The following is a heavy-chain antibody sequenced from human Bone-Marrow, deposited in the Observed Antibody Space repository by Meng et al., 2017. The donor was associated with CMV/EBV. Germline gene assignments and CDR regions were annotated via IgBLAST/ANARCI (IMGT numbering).Heavy chain of an antibody. CDR3: ARVVVVAATQGRTGWFDP. V-gene: IGHV3-7*01. CDR1: GFTFSSYW. Sequence: GESLKISCAASGFTFSSYWMSWVRQAPGKGLEWVANIKQDGSEKYYVDSVKGRFTISRDNAKNSLYLQMNSLRAEDTAVYYCARVVVVAATQGRTGWFDPWGQGTRVTGSS. J-gene: IGHJ5*02. CDR2: IKQDGSEK. D-gene: IGHD2-15*01.